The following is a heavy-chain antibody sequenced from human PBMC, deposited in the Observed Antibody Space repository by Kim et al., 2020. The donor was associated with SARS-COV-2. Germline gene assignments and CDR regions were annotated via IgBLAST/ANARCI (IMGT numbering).Heavy chain of an antibody. V-gene: IGHV4-34*01. D-gene: IGHD4-17*01. J-gene: IGHJ6*02. CDR1: GGSFSGYY. CDR3: ARSRRMTTVTTNYYYGMDV. Sequence: SETLSLTCAAYGGSFSGYYWSWIRQPPGKGLEWIGEINHSGSTNYNPSLKSRVTISVDTSKNQFSLKLSSVTAADTAVYYCARSRRMTTVTTNYYYGMDVWGQGTTVTVSS. CDR2: INHSGST.